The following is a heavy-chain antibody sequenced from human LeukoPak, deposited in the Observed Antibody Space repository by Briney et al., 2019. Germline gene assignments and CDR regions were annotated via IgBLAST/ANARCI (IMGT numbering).Heavy chain of an antibody. D-gene: IGHD5-24*01. CDR3: ARGVGYNDGAKAYYFDY. V-gene: IGHV3-30-3*01. Sequence: GRSLRLSCAASGFTFSSYAMHWVRQAPGKGLEWVAVISYDGSNKYYADSVKGRFTISRDNSKNTLYLQMNSLRAEDTAVYYCARGVGYNDGAKAYYFDYWGQGTLVTVSS. CDR2: ISYDGSNK. J-gene: IGHJ4*02. CDR1: GFTFSSYA.